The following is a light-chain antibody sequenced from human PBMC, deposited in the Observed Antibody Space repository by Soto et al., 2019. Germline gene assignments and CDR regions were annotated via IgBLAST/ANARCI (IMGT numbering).Light chain of an antibody. CDR2: DAS. Sequence: EIVLTQSPATLSVSPVERATLSCMASQSVSSYLAWYQQKPGQAPRLLIYDASNRATGIPARLSGSGSGTDFTLTISSLEPEDFAVYYCQQRSNWPPITFGQGTRLENK. V-gene: IGKV3-11*01. CDR3: QQRSNWPPIT. CDR1: QSVSSY. J-gene: IGKJ5*01.